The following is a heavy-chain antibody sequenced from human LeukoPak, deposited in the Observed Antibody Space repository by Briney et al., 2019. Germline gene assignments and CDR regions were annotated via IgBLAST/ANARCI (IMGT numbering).Heavy chain of an antibody. V-gene: IGHV3-49*04. CDR1: GFTFGDFV. CDR2: IRTKVNGETT. D-gene: IGHD3-16*01. J-gene: IGHJ4*02. Sequence: GGSLRLSCTASGFTFGDFVMSWVRQTPGKGLEWVGFIRTKVNGETTKYAASVQGRFTISRDDSKIIAYLQMNSLKTEDTAVYYCTTDYQLDYWGQGTLVTVSS. CDR3: TTDYQLDY.